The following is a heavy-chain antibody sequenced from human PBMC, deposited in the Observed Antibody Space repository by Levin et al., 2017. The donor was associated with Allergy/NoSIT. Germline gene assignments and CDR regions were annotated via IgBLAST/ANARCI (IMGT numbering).Heavy chain of an antibody. J-gene: IGHJ1*01. D-gene: IGHD1-26*01. CDR3: AKDLSGLLGFYLQD. CDR2: ISWNSDSI. V-gene: IGHV3-9*01. Sequence: SCAASGFTFDDYAMHWVRQAPGKGLEWVSGISWNSDSIAYADSVKGRFTIPRDNAKNSLYLQMNSLRGEDPAFYYCAKDLSGLLGFYLQDWGQGTLVTVSS. CDR1: GFTFDDYA.